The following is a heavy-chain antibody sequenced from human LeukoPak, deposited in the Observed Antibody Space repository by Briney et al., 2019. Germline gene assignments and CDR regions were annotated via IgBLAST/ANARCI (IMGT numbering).Heavy chain of an antibody. V-gene: IGHV4-39*01. CDR2: IYYSGST. D-gene: IGHD1-7*01. CDR1: GGSISSSSYY. J-gene: IGHJ3*02. Sequence: KPSETLFLTCTVSGGSISSSSYYWGWIRQPPGKGLEWIGSIYYSGSTYYNPSLKSRVTISVDTSKNQFSLKLSSVTAADTAVYYCARPNWNFVLYAFDIWGQGTMVTVSS. CDR3: ARPNWNFVLYAFDI.